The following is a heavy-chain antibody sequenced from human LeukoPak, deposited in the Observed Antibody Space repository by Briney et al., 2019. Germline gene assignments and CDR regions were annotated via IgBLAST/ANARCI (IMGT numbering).Heavy chain of an antibody. CDR3: ATQFTTVVTPSITLGY. D-gene: IGHD4-23*01. Sequence: PGGSLRLSCAASGFTFSSYWMSWVRQAPGKGLEWVANIKQDGSEKYYVDSVKGRFTISRDNAKNSLYLQMNSLRAEDTAVYYCATQFTTVVTPSITLGYWGQGTLVTVSS. CDR1: GFTFSSYW. V-gene: IGHV3-7*03. J-gene: IGHJ4*02. CDR2: IKQDGSEK.